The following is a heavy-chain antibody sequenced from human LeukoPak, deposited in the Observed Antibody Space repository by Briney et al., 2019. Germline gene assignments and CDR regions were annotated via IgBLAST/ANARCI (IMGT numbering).Heavy chain of an antibody. CDR3: ARGVRLYL. J-gene: IGHJ4*02. D-gene: IGHD3-10*01. CDR1: GGSISSSSYY. CDR2: INHSGST. Sequence: ASETLSLTCTVSGGSISSSSYYWGWIRQPPGKGLEWIGEINHSGSTNYNPSLKSRVTISVDTSKNQFSLKLSSVTAADTAVYYCARGVRLYLWGQGTLVTVSS. V-gene: IGHV4-39*07.